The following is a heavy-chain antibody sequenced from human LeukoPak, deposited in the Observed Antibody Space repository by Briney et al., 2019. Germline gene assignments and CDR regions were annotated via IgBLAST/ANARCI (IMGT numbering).Heavy chain of an antibody. J-gene: IGHJ4*02. CDR2: IRGKGYGGTT. CDR1: GFTFGDYA. Sequence: PGRSLRLSCIASGFTFGDYAMSWVRQAPGKGLEWVGFIRGKGYGGTTEYAASVKGRFTISRDDSKSIAYLQMNSLKTEDTAVYYCTRGEGYCSGGSCFDYWGQGTLVTVSS. D-gene: IGHD2-15*01. V-gene: IGHV3-49*04. CDR3: TRGEGYCSGGSCFDY.